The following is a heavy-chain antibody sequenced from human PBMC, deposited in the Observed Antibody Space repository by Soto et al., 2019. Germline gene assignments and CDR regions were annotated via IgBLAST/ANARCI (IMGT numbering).Heavy chain of an antibody. D-gene: IGHD4-17*01. Sequence: PSETLSLTCTVSGGSVSSGIYYWSWVRQPPGKGLEWIGYIYYIGSTNYNPSLKSRVTISVDTSKNQFSLKLSSVTAADTAVYYCARDLRGLNDYYYGMDVWGQGPTITVSS. J-gene: IGHJ6*02. V-gene: IGHV4-61*01. CDR3: ARDLRGLNDYYYGMDV. CDR2: IYYIGST. CDR1: GGSVSSGIYY.